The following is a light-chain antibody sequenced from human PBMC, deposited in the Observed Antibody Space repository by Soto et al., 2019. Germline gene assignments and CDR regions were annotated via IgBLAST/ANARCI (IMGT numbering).Light chain of an antibody. CDR3: QQYENLPLT. J-gene: IGKJ4*01. V-gene: IGKV1-33*01. CDR1: QDTTNY. Sequence: DIQMTQSPSSLSASVGDRVTITCQASQDTTNYLNWYQQKPGKSPKLLIFDAANLEAGVPSRFSGSGSGTDFTFTISSLQPEDIATYYCQQYENLPLTFGGGTKVDIK. CDR2: DAA.